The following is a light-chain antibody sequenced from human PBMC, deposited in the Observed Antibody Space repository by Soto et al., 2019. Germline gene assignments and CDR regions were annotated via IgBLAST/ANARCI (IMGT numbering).Light chain of an antibody. Sequence: QSALAQPASVSGSPGQSITISCTGTSSDVGGYNYVSWYQQHPGKAPKLMIYEVINRPSGVSYRFSGSKSGNTASLTISGLQAEDEAGYYCSSYTTTNTYVFGTGTKVTVL. CDR3: SSYTTTNTYV. V-gene: IGLV2-14*01. J-gene: IGLJ1*01. CDR2: EVI. CDR1: SSDVGGYNY.